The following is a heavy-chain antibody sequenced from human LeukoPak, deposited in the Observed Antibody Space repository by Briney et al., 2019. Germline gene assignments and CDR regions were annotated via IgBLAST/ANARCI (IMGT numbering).Heavy chain of an antibody. CDR3: ATVIAARPNVVWFDP. CDR1: GYTFTDYY. Sequence: ASVKVSCKVSGYTFTDYYMHWVQQAPGKGLEWMGLVDPEDGETIYAEKFQGRVTITADTSTDTAYMELSSLRFEDTAVYYCATVIAARPNVVWFDPWGQGTLVTVSS. V-gene: IGHV1-69-2*01. CDR2: VDPEDGET. J-gene: IGHJ5*02. D-gene: IGHD6-6*01.